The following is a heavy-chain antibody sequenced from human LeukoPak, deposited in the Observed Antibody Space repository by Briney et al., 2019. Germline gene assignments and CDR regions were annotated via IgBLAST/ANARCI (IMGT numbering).Heavy chain of an antibody. J-gene: IGHJ4*02. CDR2: ISSSSRTI. Sequence: PGGSLRLSCAASGFTFSSYNMNWVRQAPGKGLEWVSHISSSSRTIYYADPVKGRFTISRDNAKNSLYLQMNSLRAEDTAVYYCTREAPTTVTTLDHWGRGTLVTVS. CDR3: TREAPTTVTTLDH. D-gene: IGHD4-17*01. CDR1: GFTFSSYN. V-gene: IGHV3-48*01.